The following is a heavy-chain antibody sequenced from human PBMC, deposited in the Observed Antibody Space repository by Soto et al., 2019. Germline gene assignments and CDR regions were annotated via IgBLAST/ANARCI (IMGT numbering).Heavy chain of an antibody. D-gene: IGHD3-3*01. CDR1: GFIFSTYS. CDR2: ISSSSSYI. V-gene: IGHV3-21*01. CDR3: ARESTPNYDFWSGSPIQH. J-gene: IGHJ1*01. Sequence: GGSLRLSCAASGFIFSTYSMNWVRQAPGKGLEWVSSISSSSSYIHYADSVQGRFTISRDNAKNSLYLQMNSLRAEDTAVYYCARESTPNYDFWSGSPIQHWGQGTLVTVSS.